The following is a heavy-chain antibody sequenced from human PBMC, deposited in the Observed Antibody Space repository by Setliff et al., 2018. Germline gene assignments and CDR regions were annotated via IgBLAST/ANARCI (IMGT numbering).Heavy chain of an antibody. Sequence: SVQVSCKASGGTFSRSAISWVRQAPGQGLEWMGGIIPIFGTPTYAQKFHGRVTIITDESTSTAYMELSSLRSEDTAVYYCARDKGYDSSGYYFYYYYYMDVWGKGTTVTVS. CDR3: ARDKGYDSSGYYFYYYYYMDV. CDR2: IIPIFGTP. J-gene: IGHJ6*03. CDR1: GGTFSRSA. V-gene: IGHV1-69*05. D-gene: IGHD3-22*01.